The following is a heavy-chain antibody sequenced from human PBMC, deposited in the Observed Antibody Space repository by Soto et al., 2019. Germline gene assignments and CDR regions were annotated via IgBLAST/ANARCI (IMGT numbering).Heavy chain of an antibody. D-gene: IGHD6-19*01. CDR3: ARSLIDSSGWPFDY. J-gene: IGHJ4*02. CDR2: VGGVTRST. Sequence: PGGSLRLSCAASGFTFSNFAMSWARQAPGKGLEWVSGVGGVTRSTYYAASVKCRFTISRDDSKNSLYLQMNSLRAEDTAVYYCARSLIDSSGWPFDYWGQGTLVTVSS. CDR1: GFTFSNFA. V-gene: IGHV3-23*01.